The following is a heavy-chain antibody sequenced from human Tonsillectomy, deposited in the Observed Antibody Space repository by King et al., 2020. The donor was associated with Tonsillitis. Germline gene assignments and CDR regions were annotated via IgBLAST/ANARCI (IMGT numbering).Heavy chain of an antibody. CDR1: GFTFSSYA. J-gene: IGHJ4*02. D-gene: IGHD2-8*01. CDR2: ISYDGSNK. CDR3: ARESPNCAVIDY. V-gene: IGHV3-30-3*01. Sequence: VQLVESGGGVVQPGRSLRLSCAASGFTFSSYAMHWVRQAPGKGLEWVAVISYDGSNKYYADSVKGRFTISRDNSKNTLYLQMNSLRAEDTAVYYCARESPNCAVIDYWGQGTLVTVSS.